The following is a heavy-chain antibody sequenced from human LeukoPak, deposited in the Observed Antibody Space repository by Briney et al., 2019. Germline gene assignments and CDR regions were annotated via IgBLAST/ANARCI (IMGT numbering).Heavy chain of an antibody. V-gene: IGHV3-30*04. CDR1: GITFSSYA. J-gene: IGHJ4*02. Sequence: GGSLRLSCAASGITFSSYAMHWVRQAPGKGLEWVAVISYDGSNKYYADSVKGRFTISRDNAKNSLYLQMNSLRAEDTAVYYCAREQWELPCDWGQGTLVTVSS. D-gene: IGHD1-26*01. CDR3: AREQWELPCD. CDR2: ISYDGSNK.